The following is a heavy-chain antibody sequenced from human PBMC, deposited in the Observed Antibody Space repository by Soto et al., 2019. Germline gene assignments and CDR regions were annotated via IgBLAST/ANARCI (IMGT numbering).Heavy chain of an antibody. CDR1: GFTFSLYG. Sequence: QVQLVESGGGVVQPGRSLRLSCAASGFTFSLYGMHWVRQAPGKGLEWVALIWYDESNKYYVDYVKDRFTISRDNSKNTLYLQMNSLRGEDTAVYYCARDRGGYDLGFDYWGQGTLVTVSS. D-gene: IGHD5-12*01. V-gene: IGHV3-33*01. CDR3: ARDRGGYDLGFDY. J-gene: IGHJ4*02. CDR2: IWYDESNK.